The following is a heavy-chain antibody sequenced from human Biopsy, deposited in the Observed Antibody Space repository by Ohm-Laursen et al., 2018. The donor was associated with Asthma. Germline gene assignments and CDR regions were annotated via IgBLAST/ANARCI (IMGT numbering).Heavy chain of an antibody. V-gene: IGHV1-69*01. J-gene: IGHJ6*02. CDR2: IMTVFGTT. Sequence: SSVKVSCKAPGGTFSNFAISWVRQAPGQGLEWLGGIMTVFGTTNYAQKFQGRVTVTADESTSTAYMEVASLRSEDTAIYYCARCQVGYSSGWSLLLKKIYYSGMDVWGQGTAVTVSS. CDR3: ARCQVGYSSGWSLLLKKIYYSGMDV. D-gene: IGHD6-19*01. CDR1: GGTFSNFA.